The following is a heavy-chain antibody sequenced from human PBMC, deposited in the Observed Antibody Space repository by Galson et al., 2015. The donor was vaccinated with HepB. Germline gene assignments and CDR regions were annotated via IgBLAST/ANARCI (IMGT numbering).Heavy chain of an antibody. V-gene: IGHV4-59*01. CDR1: GGSISSYY. Sequence: ETLSLTCTVSGGSISSYYWSWIRQPPGKGLEWIGYISHSGSTNYNPSLKSRVTISVDTSKNQLSLMLSSVTAADTAVYYCARRSDWLEIWGQGTMVTVSS. CDR2: ISHSGST. J-gene: IGHJ3*02. CDR3: ARRSDWLEI. D-gene: IGHD2-21*02.